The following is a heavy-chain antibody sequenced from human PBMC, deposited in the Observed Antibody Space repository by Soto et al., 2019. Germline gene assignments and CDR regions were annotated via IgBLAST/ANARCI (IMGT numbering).Heavy chain of an antibody. J-gene: IGHJ4*02. Sequence: PSETLSLTCSVSGGSINSSSYFWGWIRQPPGKGLEWIGEINHSGSTNYNPSLKSRVTISVDTSKNQFSLKLSSVTAADTAVYYCARESMAVAGTLDYWGQGTLVTVSS. CDR2: INHSGST. CDR1: GGSINSSSYF. V-gene: IGHV4-39*07. CDR3: ARESMAVAGTLDY. D-gene: IGHD6-19*01.